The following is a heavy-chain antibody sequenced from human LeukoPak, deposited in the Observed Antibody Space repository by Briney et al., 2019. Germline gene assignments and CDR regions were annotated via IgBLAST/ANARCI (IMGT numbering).Heavy chain of an antibody. Sequence: PGGSLTLSCAASGFTFSSYSMNWVRQAPGKGLEWVSSISSSSSYIYYADSVKGRFTISRDNAKNSLYLQMNSLRAEDTAVYYCASPLGYSSGWLFDYWGQGTLVTVSS. V-gene: IGHV3-21*01. J-gene: IGHJ4*02. D-gene: IGHD6-19*01. CDR3: ASPLGYSSGWLFDY. CDR2: ISSSSSYI. CDR1: GFTFSSYS.